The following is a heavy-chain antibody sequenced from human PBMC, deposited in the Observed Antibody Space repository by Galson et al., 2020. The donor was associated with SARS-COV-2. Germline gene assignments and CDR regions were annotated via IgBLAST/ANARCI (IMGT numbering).Heavy chain of an antibody. V-gene: IGHV4-34*01. CDR2: INHSGST. J-gene: IGHJ4*02. Sequence: SETLSLTCAVYGGSFSGYYWSWIRQPPGKGLEWIGEINHSGSTNYNPSLKSRVTISVDTSKNQFSLKLSSVTAADTAVYYCARGIGIRRAYYYDSSGYWGYWGQGTLVTVSS. D-gene: IGHD3-22*01. CDR1: GGSFSGYY. CDR3: ARGIGIRRAYYYDSSGYWGY.